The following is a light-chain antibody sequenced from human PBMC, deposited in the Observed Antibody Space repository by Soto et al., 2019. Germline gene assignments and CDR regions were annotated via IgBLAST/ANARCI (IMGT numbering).Light chain of an antibody. Sequence: QSVLTQPPSASGTPGQRVTISCSGSSSNIGSNTVNWFQQLPGTAPKLLIDSNNQRPSGVPDRFSDSKSGTSASLAISGLQSEDEADYYCAAWDDSLNGLYVFGTGTRSPS. CDR1: SSNIGSNT. J-gene: IGLJ1*01. CDR3: AAWDDSLNGLYV. CDR2: SNN. V-gene: IGLV1-44*01.